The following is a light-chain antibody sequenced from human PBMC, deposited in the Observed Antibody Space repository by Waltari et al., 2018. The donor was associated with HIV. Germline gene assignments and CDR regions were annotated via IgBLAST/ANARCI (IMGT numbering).Light chain of an antibody. V-gene: IGLV2-8*01. CDR2: EVT. CDR1: TSAIHDYNF. CDR3: SSFAGSNKL. Sequence: QSALTQPPSASGSPGQSVNMSCTGATSAIHDYNFISWSQQYSGKAPKLIIFEVTKRPSGVPDRFSGSRSGNTASLIVSGLQAEDEAVYFCSSFAGSNKLFGGGTKLTVL. J-gene: IGLJ2*01.